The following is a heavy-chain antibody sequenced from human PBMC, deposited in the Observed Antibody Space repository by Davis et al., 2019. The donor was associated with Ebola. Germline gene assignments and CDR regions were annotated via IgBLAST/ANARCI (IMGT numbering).Heavy chain of an antibody. J-gene: IGHJ4*02. CDR1: GYTFTSYY. V-gene: IGHV1-46*01. CDR2: INPSGGST. D-gene: IGHD2-15*01. CDR3: AHLGPQRYCSGGGCHGYLDY. Sequence: AASVKVSCKASGYTFTSYYMHWVRQAPGQGLEWMGIINPSGGSTSYAQKFQGRVTMTRDTSTSTVYMELSSLRSEDTAVYYCAHLGPQRYCSGGGCHGYLDYWGQGTLVTVSS.